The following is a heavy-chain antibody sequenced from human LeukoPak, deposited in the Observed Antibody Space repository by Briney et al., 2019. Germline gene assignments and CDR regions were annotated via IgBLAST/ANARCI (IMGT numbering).Heavy chain of an antibody. D-gene: IGHD3-3*01. CDR2: ISAYNGNT. CDR3: AREGFITIFGVVIKDHFDY. V-gene: IGHV1-18*01. Sequence: ASVKVSCKASGYTFTSYGISWVRQAPGQGLEWMGWISAYNGNTNYAQKLQGRVTMTTDTSTSTAYVELRSLRSDDTAVYYCAREGFITIFGVVIKDHFDYWGQGTLVTVSS. CDR1: GYTFTSYG. J-gene: IGHJ4*02.